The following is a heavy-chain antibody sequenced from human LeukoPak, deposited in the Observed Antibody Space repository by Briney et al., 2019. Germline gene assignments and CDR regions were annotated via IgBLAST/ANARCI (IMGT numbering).Heavy chain of an antibody. Sequence: SETLSLTCAVYGGSFSGYYWGWIRQPPGKGLEWIGEINHSGSTNYNPSLKSRVTISVDTSKNQFSLKLSSVTAADTAVYYCARIAAAVGNDYWGQGTLVTVSS. CDR1: GGSFSGYY. CDR3: ARIAAAVGNDY. V-gene: IGHV4-34*01. CDR2: INHSGST. J-gene: IGHJ4*02. D-gene: IGHD6-13*01.